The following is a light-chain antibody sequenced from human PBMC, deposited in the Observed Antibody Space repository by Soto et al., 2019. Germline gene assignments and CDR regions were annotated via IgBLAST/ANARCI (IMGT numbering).Light chain of an antibody. J-gene: IGLJ3*02. CDR1: NIGSKS. V-gene: IGLV3-21*04. Sequence: SYELTQPPSVSVAPGKTARITCGGNNIGSKSVHWYPQKPGQAPVLVIYYDSDRPSGIPERFSGSNSGNTATLNISRVEAGDEADYYCQVWDSSSDHRVFGGGTKLTVL. CDR2: YDS. CDR3: QVWDSSSDHRV.